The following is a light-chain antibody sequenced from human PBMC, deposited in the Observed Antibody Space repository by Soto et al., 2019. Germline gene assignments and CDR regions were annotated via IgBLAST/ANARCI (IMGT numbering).Light chain of an antibody. CDR2: AAS. J-gene: IGKJ4*01. Sequence: ESVLTQSPGTLSLSPGERATLSCRASQSITSDFLAWYQQKPGQAPRLLIYAASSRATGIPGRFSGSGSGTDFTLNISRLEPEDFAVYYCQHYDRYPPTFRGGTKVEIK. CDR3: QHYDRYPPT. CDR1: QSITSDF. V-gene: IGKV3-20*01.